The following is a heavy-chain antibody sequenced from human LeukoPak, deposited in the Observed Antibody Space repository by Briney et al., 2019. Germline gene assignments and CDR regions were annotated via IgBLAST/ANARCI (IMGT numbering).Heavy chain of an antibody. CDR2: ISSDGGNT. CDR3: ARVSGGTYLYYFDY. V-gene: IGHV3-64*02. D-gene: IGHD2-8*02. CDR1: GFTFSSYS. Sequence: GGSLRLSCAASGFTFSSYSMHWVRQAPGKGLEYVSAISSDGGNTYYADSVKGRFTISRDNSKNTLYLQMGSLRAEDMAVYYCARVSGGTYLYYFDYWGQGTLVTVSS. J-gene: IGHJ4*02.